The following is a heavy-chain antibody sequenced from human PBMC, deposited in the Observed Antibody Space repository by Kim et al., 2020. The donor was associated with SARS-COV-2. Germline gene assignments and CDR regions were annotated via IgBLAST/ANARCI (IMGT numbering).Heavy chain of an antibody. D-gene: IGHD6-6*01. CDR3: ARDFVPFY. Sequence: TFYPASVRGRFPISRDNSKNTVYLQMNSLRVEDTAVYYCARDFVPFYWGQGTLVTVSS. V-gene: IGHV3-66*01. CDR2: T. J-gene: IGHJ4*02.